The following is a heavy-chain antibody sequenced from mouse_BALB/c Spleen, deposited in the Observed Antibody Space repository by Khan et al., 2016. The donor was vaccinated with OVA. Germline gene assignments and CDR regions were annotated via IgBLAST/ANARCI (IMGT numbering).Heavy chain of an antibody. CDR3: TRHGYVAWFTY. CDR2: IDPFSGDT. Sequence: VQLKESGPELMKPGASVKISCKASGYSFTSYYIHWVMESHGKSLEWIGYIDPFSGDTTYNQKFKGKATLTVDKSSSTAYILLSNLTSEDSEVYYCTRHGYVAWFTYWGQGTLVTVSA. J-gene: IGHJ3*01. CDR1: GYSFTSYY. D-gene: IGHD2-2*01. V-gene: IGHV1S135*01.